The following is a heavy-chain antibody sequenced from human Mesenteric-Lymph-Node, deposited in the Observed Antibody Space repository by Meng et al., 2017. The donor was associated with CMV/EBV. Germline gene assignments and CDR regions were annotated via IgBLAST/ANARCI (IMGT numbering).Heavy chain of an antibody. D-gene: IGHD6-6*01. Sequence: GESLKISCAASGFTFSSYGMHWVRQAPGKGLEWVSSVSPSGTYTHYADSLRGRFTISRDNAKNSVFLEMNSLRAEDTAVYYCARDFKAGRPWGQGTLVTVSS. CDR3: ARDFKAGRP. V-gene: IGHV3-21*06. CDR2: VSPSGTYT. CDR1: GFTFSSYG. J-gene: IGHJ5*02.